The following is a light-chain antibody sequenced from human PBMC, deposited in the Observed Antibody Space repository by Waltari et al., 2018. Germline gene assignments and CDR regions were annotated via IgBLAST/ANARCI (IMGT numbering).Light chain of an antibody. CDR3: ASFVGTNNFRV. CDR2: EVT. J-gene: IGLJ2*01. Sequence: QSALTQPPSASGSPGQSVTISCTGTSSDIGSYNSVSWYQHPPGNSPKLIIYEVTQRPSGVPDRCSGSKSGNTASLTVSGLQAEDEADYYCASFVGTNNFRVFGGGTRVTVL. V-gene: IGLV2-8*01. CDR1: SSDIGSYNS.